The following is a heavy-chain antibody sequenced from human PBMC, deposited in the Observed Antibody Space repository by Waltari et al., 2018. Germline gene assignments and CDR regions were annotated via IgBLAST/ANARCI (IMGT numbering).Heavy chain of an antibody. D-gene: IGHD2-15*01. CDR3: ARSIFCSGGSCSNWYFDL. CDR1: GYSISSGYY. CDR2: IYHSGST. V-gene: IGHV4-38-2*01. J-gene: IGHJ2*01. Sequence: QVQLQESGPGLVKPSETLSLTCVVSGYSISSGYYWGWIRQPPGKGLEWIGSIYHSGSTYYNPSLKSRVTVSGDTSKNQFSLTLTSVTAADTAVYYCARSIFCSGGSCSNWYFDLWGRGTLVTVSS.